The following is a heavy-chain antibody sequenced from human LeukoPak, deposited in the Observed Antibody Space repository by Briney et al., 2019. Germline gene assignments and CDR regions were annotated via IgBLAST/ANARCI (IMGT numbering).Heavy chain of an antibody. CDR2: ISSSSSYI. CDR3: ARDGITMAREVTSHFDY. J-gene: IGHJ4*02. Sequence: GGSLRLSCAASGFTFSSYSMNWVRQAPGKGLEWVSSISSSSSYIYYADSVKGRFTISRDNAKNSLYLQMNSLRAEDTAVYYCARDGITMAREVTSHFDYWGQGTLVTVSS. D-gene: IGHD3-10*01. CDR1: GFTFSSYS. V-gene: IGHV3-21*01.